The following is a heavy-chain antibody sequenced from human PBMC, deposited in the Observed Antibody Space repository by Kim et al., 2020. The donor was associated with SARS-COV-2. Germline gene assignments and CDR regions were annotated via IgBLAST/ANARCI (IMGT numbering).Heavy chain of an antibody. Sequence: ASVKVSCKDSGYTFTSYGISWVRQAPGQGLEWMGWISAYNGNTNYAQKLQGRVTMTTDTSTSTAYMELRSLRSDDTAVYYCAREDSSSWYGNWFDPWGQGTLVTVSS. J-gene: IGHJ5*02. V-gene: IGHV1-18*01. D-gene: IGHD6-13*01. CDR3: AREDSSSWYGNWFDP. CDR2: ISAYNGNT. CDR1: GYTFTSYG.